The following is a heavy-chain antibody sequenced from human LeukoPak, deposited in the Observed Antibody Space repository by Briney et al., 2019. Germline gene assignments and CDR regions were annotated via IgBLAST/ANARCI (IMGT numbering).Heavy chain of an antibody. D-gene: IGHD2-2*01. J-gene: IGHJ4*02. V-gene: IGHV1-18*04. CDR2: ISAYNGNT. CDR3: ARGYCSSTSCYEWAY. Sequence: ASVKVSCKASGYTFTGYYMHWVRQAPGQGLEWMGWISAYNGNTNYAQKLQGRVTMTTDTSTSTAYMELRSLRSDDTAVYYCARGYCSSTSCYEWAYWGQGTLVTVSS. CDR1: GYTFTGYY.